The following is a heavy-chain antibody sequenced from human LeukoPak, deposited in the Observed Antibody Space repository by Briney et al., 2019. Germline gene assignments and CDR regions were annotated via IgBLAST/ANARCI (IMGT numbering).Heavy chain of an antibody. Sequence: GGSLRLSCAASGFTFSSYAMHWVRQAPGKGLEWVAVISYDGSNKYYADSVKGRFTISRDNSRNTLYLQMNSLRAEDTAVYYCARDILSGSSSLDYWGQGTLVTVSS. CDR3: ARDILSGSSSLDY. CDR1: GFTFSSYA. CDR2: ISYDGSNK. D-gene: IGHD1-26*01. V-gene: IGHV3-30*04. J-gene: IGHJ4*02.